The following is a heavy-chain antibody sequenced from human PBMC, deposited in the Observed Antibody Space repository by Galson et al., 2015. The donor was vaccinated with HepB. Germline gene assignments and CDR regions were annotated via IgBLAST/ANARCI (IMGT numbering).Heavy chain of an antibody. J-gene: IGHJ4*02. D-gene: IGHD3-22*01. CDR1: EFTFSNYG. CDR2: IRYDGSNK. Sequence: SLRLSCAASEFTFSNYGMHWVRQAPGKGLEWVAFIRYDGSNKYYADSVKGRFTISRDNSKNTLYLQMNSLRAEDTAVYYCAKGMGDVLLSDSSGYLDYWGQGTLVTVSS. V-gene: IGHV3-30*02. CDR3: AKGMGDVLLSDSSGYLDY.